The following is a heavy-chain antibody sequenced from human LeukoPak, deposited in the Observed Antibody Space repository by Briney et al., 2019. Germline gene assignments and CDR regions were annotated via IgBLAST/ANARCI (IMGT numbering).Heavy chain of an antibody. V-gene: IGHV3-7*01. CDR2: IKRDGREE. CDR3: ARVAGRDYFDY. CDR1: GFTFNNYW. J-gene: IGHJ4*02. D-gene: IGHD6-19*01. Sequence: GGSLRLSCAASGFTFNNYWMSWVRQAPGKGLEWVANIKRDGREEYYVDSAKGRFTISRDNAKNSLYLQMHSLRAEDTAVYYCARVAGRDYFDYWGQGTLVTVSS.